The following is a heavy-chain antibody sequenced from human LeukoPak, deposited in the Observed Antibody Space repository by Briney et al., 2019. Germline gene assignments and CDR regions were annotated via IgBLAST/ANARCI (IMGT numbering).Heavy chain of an antibody. CDR1: GGSISSHF. D-gene: IGHD6-19*01. V-gene: IGHV4-59*11. Sequence: PSETLSLTCTVSGGSISSHFWSWIRQPPGKGLEWIGNIYNSGTTNYNPSLESRVTISVDTSKSQLSLQLTSVTAADTAVYYCTKATQWLAFDYWGRGTLVTVSS. CDR3: TKATQWLAFDY. CDR2: IYNSGTT. J-gene: IGHJ4*02.